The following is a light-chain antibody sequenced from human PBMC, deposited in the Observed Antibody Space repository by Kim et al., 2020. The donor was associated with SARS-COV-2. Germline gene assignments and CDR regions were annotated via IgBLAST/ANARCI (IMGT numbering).Light chain of an antibody. CDR1: KLGDKY. J-gene: IGLJ1*01. CDR2: QDS. CDR3: QAWDSSTEV. Sequence: SGSPGQTASINCSGDKLGDKYACWYQQKPGQSHVLVIYQDSKRPSGIPERFSGSNSGNTATLTISGTQAMDEADYYCQAWDSSTEVFGTGTKVTVL. V-gene: IGLV3-1*01.